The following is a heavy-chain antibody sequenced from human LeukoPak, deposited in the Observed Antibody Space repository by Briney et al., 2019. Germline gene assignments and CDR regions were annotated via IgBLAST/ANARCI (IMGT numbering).Heavy chain of an antibody. Sequence: GGSLRLSCAASGFTFSSYGMHWVRQAPGKGLEWVAVISYDGSNKYYADSVKGRFTISRDNSKNTLYLQMNSLRAEDTAVYYCARGLAAKGDYFDYWGQGTLVTVSS. J-gene: IGHJ4*02. CDR3: ARGLAAKGDYFDY. CDR1: GFTFSSYG. CDR2: ISYDGSNK. V-gene: IGHV3-30*03. D-gene: IGHD6-13*01.